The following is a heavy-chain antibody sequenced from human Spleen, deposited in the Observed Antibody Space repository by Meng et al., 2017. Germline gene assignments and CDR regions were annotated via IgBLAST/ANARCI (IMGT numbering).Heavy chain of an antibody. J-gene: IGHJ4*02. CDR1: GGSISSSNW. D-gene: IGHD1-14*01. CDR3: ARDPTGGEDHQRV. V-gene: IGHV4-4*02. CDR2: IYHSGIT. Sequence: QVLLQESGPGLVKPAGTLPRTCAVSGGSISSSNWWSWVRQPPGKGLEWIGKIYHSGITIYNPSLKSRVTMSVDNSKNQFSLKLNSMTAADTAVYYCARDPTGGEDHQRVWGQGTLVTVSS.